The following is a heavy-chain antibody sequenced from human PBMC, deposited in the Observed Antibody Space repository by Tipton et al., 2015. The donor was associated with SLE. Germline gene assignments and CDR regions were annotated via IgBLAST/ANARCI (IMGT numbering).Heavy chain of an antibody. CDR3: ARDVRPMVQGVLGYFDL. V-gene: IGHV4-4*07. Sequence: GLVKPSETLSLTCTVSGGSISSYYWSWIRQPAGKGLEWIGRIYTSGSTNYNPSLKSRVTMSVDTSKNQFSLKLSSVTAADTAVYYCARDVRPMVQGVLGYFDLWGRGTLVTVSS. CDR2: IYTSGST. D-gene: IGHD3-10*01. CDR1: GGSISSYY. J-gene: IGHJ2*01.